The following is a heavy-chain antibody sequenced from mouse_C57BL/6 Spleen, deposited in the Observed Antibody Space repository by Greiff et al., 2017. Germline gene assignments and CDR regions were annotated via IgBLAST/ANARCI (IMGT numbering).Heavy chain of an antibody. Sequence: EVQLVESGGDLVKPGGSLKLSCAASGFTFSSYGMSWVRQTPDKRLEWVATISSGGSYTYYPDSVKGRFTISRDNAKNTLYLQMSSLKSEDTAMYYCARQGVITTVVPYYFDYWGQGTTLTVSS. CDR2: ISSGGSYT. D-gene: IGHD1-1*01. CDR3: ARQGVITTVVPYYFDY. CDR1: GFTFSSYG. V-gene: IGHV5-6*01. J-gene: IGHJ2*01.